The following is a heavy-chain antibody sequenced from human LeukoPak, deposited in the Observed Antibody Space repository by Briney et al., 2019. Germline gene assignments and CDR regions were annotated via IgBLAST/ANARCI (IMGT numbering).Heavy chain of an antibody. CDR2: IHTGGNT. CDR1: GFAVNSNY. CDR3: AKGIAGSRSSSSPDY. J-gene: IGHJ4*02. D-gene: IGHD2-2*01. V-gene: IGHV3-53*01. Sequence: HAGGSLRLSCAASGFAVNSNYMSRVRQAPGKGLEWVSVIHTGGNTFFADSVRGRFTISRDNSKNTVYLQMNSLRAEDTAIYYCAKGIAGSRSSSSPDYWGQGTLVTVSS.